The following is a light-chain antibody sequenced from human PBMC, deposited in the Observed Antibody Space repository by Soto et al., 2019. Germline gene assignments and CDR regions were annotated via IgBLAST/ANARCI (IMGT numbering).Light chain of an antibody. CDR2: QTS. CDR3: HQRQSWPRT. V-gene: IGKV3-11*01. Sequence: EIVLTQSPATLSSFPGYRVTVSSPPSQYINTRLAWYQHRPGQAPRLLIYQTSIRAAGIPARFSASGSGTDFTLTISDVQTEDFALYYCHQRQSWPRTFGQGTKVDIK. CDR1: QYINTR. J-gene: IGKJ1*01.